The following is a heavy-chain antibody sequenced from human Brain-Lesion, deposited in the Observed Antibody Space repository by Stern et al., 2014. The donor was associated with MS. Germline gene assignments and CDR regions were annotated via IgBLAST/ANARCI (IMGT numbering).Heavy chain of an antibody. D-gene: IGHD3-10*01. CDR1: GFTFSNYW. J-gene: IGHJ5*01. Sequence: EDQLVESGGGLVQPGGSLRLSCAASGFTFSNYWMHWVRQAPGKGLVWVSRVNNDGSRTSYADSVKGRFTMSRDNAKNTLYLQMNSLRVEDTAIYYCARGERWFDSWGQGTLVTVSS. CDR2: VNNDGSRT. CDR3: ARGERWFDS. V-gene: IGHV3-74*02.